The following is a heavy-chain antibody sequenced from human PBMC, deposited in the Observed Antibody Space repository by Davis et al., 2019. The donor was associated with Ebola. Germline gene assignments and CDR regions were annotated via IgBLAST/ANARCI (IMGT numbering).Heavy chain of an antibody. CDR1: GFTFSSYS. CDR2: ISGSGGST. J-gene: IGHJ2*01. D-gene: IGHD1-26*01. V-gene: IGHV3-23*01. CDR3: AKVANDGSYYVYFDL. Sequence: PGGSLRLSCAASGFTFSSYSMNWVRQAPGKGLEWVSAISGSGGSTYYADSVKGRFTISRDNSKNTLYLQMNSLRAEDTAVYYCAKVANDGSYYVYFDLWGRGTLVTVSS.